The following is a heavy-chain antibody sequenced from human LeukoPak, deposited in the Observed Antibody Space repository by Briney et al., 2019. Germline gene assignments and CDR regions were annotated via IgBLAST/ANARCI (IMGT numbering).Heavy chain of an antibody. CDR3: TRATSSSWYSFDY. CDR2: IRSKANSYAT. D-gene: IGHD6-13*01. Sequence: PGGSLRLSCAASGFTFSVSAMQCVRQASGKGLEWVGRIRSKANSYATAHAASVKGRFTYSRDHSKNRAYLQMSRLKTEDTAVYYCTRATSSSWYSFDYWGQGTLVTVSS. V-gene: IGHV3-73*01. J-gene: IGHJ4*02. CDR1: GFTFSVSA.